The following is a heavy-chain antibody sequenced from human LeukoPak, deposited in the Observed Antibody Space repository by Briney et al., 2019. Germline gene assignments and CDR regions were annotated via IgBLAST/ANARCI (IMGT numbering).Heavy chain of an antibody. CDR3: AADLGLLHMGY. CDR1: GFTFTSSA. V-gene: IGHV1-58*02. Sequence: ASVKVSCKASGFTFTSSAMQWGRQARGQRLEWIGWIVVGSGNTNYAQKFQERVTITRDMSTSTAYMELSSLRSEDTAVYYCAADLGLLHMGYWGQGTLVTVSS. D-gene: IGHD2-15*01. J-gene: IGHJ4*02. CDR2: IVVGSGNT.